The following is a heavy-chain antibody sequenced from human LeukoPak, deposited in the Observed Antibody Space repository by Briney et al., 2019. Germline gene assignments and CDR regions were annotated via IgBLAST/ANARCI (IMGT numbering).Heavy chain of an antibody. CDR2: IYYSGST. D-gene: IGHD3-10*01. CDR1: GGSISSSSYY. Sequence: SETLSLTCTVSGGSISSSSYYWGWIRQPPGKGLDWIGSIYYSGSTYYNPSLKSRFTISVDTSKNQFSLKLSSVTAADTAVYYCARAKRYGSGSYRYYYYMDVWGKGATVTVSS. CDR3: ARAKRYGSGSYRYYYYMDV. V-gene: IGHV4-39*01. J-gene: IGHJ6*03.